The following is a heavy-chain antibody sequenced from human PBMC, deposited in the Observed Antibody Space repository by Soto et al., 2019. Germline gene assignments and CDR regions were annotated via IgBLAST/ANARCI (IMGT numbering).Heavy chain of an antibody. Sequence: EVQLVESGGGLVQPGGSLRLSCAASGFTVSSNYINWVRQAPGKGLEWVSILYIGGSTYYADSVNGRFPIARDNSKHTVYLQMNSLRAEDTAVYYCARSTFAVRVVTLPDYWGQGTLVTVSS. CDR3: ARSTFAVRVVTLPDY. CDR1: GFTVSSNY. J-gene: IGHJ4*02. V-gene: IGHV3-66*01. CDR2: LYIGGST. D-gene: IGHD3-10*01.